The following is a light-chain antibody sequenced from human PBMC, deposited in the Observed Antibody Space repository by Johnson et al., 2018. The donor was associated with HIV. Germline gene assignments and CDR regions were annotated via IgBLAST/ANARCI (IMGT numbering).Light chain of an antibody. V-gene: IGLV1-51*02. J-gene: IGLJ1*01. CDR1: SSSIGNDF. CDR3: GTWDSRLSTYV. Sequence: QSVLTQPPSVSAAPGQEVTISCSASSSSIGNDFVSWYQQVPGTAPKLLIYENNKRPSGIPDRFSGSKSGTSATLGITGLQTGDEADHYCGTWDSRLSTYVFGPGTKVTVL. CDR2: ENN.